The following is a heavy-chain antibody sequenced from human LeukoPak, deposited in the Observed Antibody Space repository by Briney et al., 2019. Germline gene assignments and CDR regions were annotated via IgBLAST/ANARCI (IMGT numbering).Heavy chain of an antibody. V-gene: IGHV3-23*01. CDR3: ARDRYYYDSSGYGDWYFDL. CDR2: ISGSGGST. Sequence: GGSLRLSCAASGFTFSSYAMSWVRQAPGKGLEWVSAISGSGGSTYYADSVKGRFTISRDNSKNTLYLQMNSLRAEDTAVYYCARDRYYYDSSGYGDWYFDLWGRGTLVTVSS. CDR1: GFTFSSYA. D-gene: IGHD3-22*01. J-gene: IGHJ2*01.